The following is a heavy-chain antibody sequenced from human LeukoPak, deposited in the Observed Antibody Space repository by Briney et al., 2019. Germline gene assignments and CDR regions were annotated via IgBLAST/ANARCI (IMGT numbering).Heavy chain of an antibody. D-gene: IGHD3-3*01. V-gene: IGHV3-15*01. CDR1: GFTFSNAW. Sequence: PGGSLRLSCAASGFTFSNAWMSWVRQAPGKGLEWVGRIKSKTDGGTTDYAAPVKGRFTISRDDSKNTLYLQMNSLKTEDTAVYYCTTHPYDFWSGYYTAQPRHLYYYYYYMDVWGKGTTVTVPS. CDR2: IKSKTDGGTT. CDR3: TTHPYDFWSGYYTAQPRHLYYYYYYMDV. J-gene: IGHJ6*03.